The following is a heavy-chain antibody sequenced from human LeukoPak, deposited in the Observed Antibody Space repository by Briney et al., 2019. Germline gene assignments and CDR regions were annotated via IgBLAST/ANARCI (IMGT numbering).Heavy chain of an antibody. J-gene: IGHJ4*02. CDR1: GYTFTGYY. V-gene: IGHV1-2*02. D-gene: IGHD6-19*01. CDR3: ARDLDSSGWYGPIDY. Sequence: ASVTVSCQASGYTFTGYYMHWVRQAPGQGLEWMGWINPNSGGTNYAQKFQGRVTMTRDTSISTAYMELSRLRPDDTAVYYCARDLDSSGWYGPIDYWGQGTLVTVSS. CDR2: INPNSGGT.